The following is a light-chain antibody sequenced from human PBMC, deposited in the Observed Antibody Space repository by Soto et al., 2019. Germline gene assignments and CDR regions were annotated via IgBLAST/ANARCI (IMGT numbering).Light chain of an antibody. V-gene: IGLV1-40*01. Sequence: QSVLKQPPSVSGAPGQRVTISCTGSSSNIGAGYDVHWYQQLPETAPKLLIYGNNNRPSGVPDRFSGSKSGTSASLAITGLQAEDEADYYCQSYDSSLSGWVFGGGTKLTVL. CDR2: GNN. CDR1: SSNIGAGYD. CDR3: QSYDSSLSGWV. J-gene: IGLJ3*02.